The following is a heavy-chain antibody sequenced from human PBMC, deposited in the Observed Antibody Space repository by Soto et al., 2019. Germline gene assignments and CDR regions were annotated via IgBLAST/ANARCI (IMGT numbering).Heavy chain of an antibody. J-gene: IGHJ6*02. Sequence: QVQLQESGRGLVKPSQTLSLTCTVSGGSISSGGYYWTWIRQHPGKGLEWIGYNYYSGITYYNPSRKSRVTISLDTSKNQFSLKLSSVTSADTAGYYCARGSSIAGLYYGMDVWGQGTTVTVSS. CDR2: NYYSGIT. CDR3: ARGSSIAGLYYGMDV. D-gene: IGHD6-6*01. CDR1: GGSISSGGYY. V-gene: IGHV4-31*03.